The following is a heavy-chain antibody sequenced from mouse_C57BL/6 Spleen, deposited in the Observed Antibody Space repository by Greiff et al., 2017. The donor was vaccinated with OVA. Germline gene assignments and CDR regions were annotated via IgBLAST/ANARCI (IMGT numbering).Heavy chain of an antibody. V-gene: IGHV1-19*01. CDR3: AREGTGTKETWFAY. D-gene: IGHD4-1*01. CDR2: INPYNGGT. CDR1: GYTFTDYY. J-gene: IGHJ3*01. Sequence: EVHLVESGPVLVKPGASVKMSCKASGYTFTDYYMNWVKQSHGKSLEWIGVINPYNGGTSYNQKFKGKATLTVDKSSSTAYMELNSLTSEDSAVYYCAREGTGTKETWFAYWGQGTLVTVSA.